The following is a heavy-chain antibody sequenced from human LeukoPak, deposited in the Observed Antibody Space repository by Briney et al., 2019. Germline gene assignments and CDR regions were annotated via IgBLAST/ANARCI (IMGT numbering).Heavy chain of an antibody. CDR1: GFIFSSSG. Sequence: QAGGSLRLSCAASGFIFSSSGMHWVRQAPGKGLVWVSHISSDGSSIGYADSVKGRFTVSRDNAKNTLYLQMNSLRAEDTAVYYCARRALEGYNYWGQGTLVTVSS. D-gene: IGHD5-24*01. CDR2: ISSDGSSI. V-gene: IGHV3-74*01. J-gene: IGHJ4*02. CDR3: ARRALEGYNY.